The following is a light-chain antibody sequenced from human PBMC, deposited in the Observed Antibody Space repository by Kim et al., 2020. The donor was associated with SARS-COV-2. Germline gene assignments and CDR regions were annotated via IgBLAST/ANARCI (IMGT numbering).Light chain of an antibody. CDR1: KLGDKY. V-gene: IGLV3-1*01. CDR3: QAYDSATFV. CDR2: QDN. Sequence: SVLPGQTATITCSGDKLGDKYAYWYQQKPGQSPVMVIYQDNMRPSGVPARFSASNSGNTATLTISGTLPVDEADYYCQAYDSATFVFGGGTQLTVL. J-gene: IGLJ3*02.